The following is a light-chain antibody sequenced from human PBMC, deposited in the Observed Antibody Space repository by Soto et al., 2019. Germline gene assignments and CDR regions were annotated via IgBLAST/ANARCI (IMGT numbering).Light chain of an antibody. V-gene: IGKV3-20*01. Sequence: EIVLTQSPGTLSLSPGERATLSCRASQSITNNFLAWYQQKPGQAPRLLIYGASTRAAGVPERFSGSGSGTDFTLTITRLEPEDFAVYYCQQYGRSPLMYTFGQGTKLGVK. CDR1: QSITNNF. CDR2: GAS. J-gene: IGKJ2*01. CDR3: QQYGRSPLMYT.